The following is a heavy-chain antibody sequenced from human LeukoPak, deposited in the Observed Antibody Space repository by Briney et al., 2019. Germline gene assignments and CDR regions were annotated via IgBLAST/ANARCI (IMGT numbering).Heavy chain of an antibody. V-gene: IGHV3-33*06. CDR2: IWHDGSND. CDR3: AKVTGDYYDTSGAFDY. CDR1: GLIFSSYG. J-gene: IGHJ4*02. D-gene: IGHD3-22*01. Sequence: GGSLRLSCAASGLIFSSYGMHWVRKAPGKGLEWVARIWHDGSNDDYADSVKGRFTISRDNSKNTLYMQMNSLSAEDTAIYYCAKVTGDYYDTSGAFDYWGQGTLVTVSS.